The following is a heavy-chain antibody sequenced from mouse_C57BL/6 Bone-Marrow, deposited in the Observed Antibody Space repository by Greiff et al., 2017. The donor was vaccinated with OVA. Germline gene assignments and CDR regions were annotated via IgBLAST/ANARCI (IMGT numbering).Heavy chain of an antibody. D-gene: IGHD1-1*01. CDR1: GYTFTDYE. J-gene: IGHJ2*01. CDR2: IDPETGGT. V-gene: IGHV1-15*01. Sequence: VQLQQSGAELVRPGASVTLSCKASGYTFTDYEMHWVKQTPVHGLEWIGAIDPETGGTAYNQKFKGKAILTADKSSSTAYMELRSLTSEDSAVYYCTRDYYGSSYGYWGQGTTLTVSS. CDR3: TRDYYGSSYGY.